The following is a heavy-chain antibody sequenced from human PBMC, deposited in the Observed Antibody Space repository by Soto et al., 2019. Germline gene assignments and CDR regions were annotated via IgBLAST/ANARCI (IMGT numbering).Heavy chain of an antibody. J-gene: IGHJ4*02. CDR3: ARGLQLVDY. CDR2: IIPVVGTT. D-gene: IGHD6-6*01. CDR1: AGAFSSYA. Sequence: QVQLVQSGAEVKKPGSSVKVSCTTSAGAFSSYAISWVRQAPGQGLEWMGGIIPVVGTTNYAQKFQGRVTITADECTSATYMELSSLTSEGTAVYYCARGLQLVDYWGQGTLVTVSS. V-gene: IGHV1-69*01.